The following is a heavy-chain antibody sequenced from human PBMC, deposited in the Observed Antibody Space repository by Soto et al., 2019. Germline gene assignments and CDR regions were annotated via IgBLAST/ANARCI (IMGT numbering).Heavy chain of an antibody. Sequence: PGESLKISCQGFGYSFTSFWIGWVRQMPGKGLEWMGIINPVDSDTRYSPSFQDQVTISADKSINTAYLQWSSLKASDTAMYYCARRGNTWYGAGYWGQGTLVTVSS. J-gene: IGHJ4*02. D-gene: IGHD6-13*01. V-gene: IGHV5-51*01. CDR2: INPVDSDT. CDR3: ARRGNTWYGAGY. CDR1: GYSFTSFW.